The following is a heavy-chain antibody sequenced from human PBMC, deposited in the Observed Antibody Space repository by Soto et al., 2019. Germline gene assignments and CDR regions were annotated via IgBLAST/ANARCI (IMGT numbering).Heavy chain of an antibody. Sequence: EMQLLESGGGLVQPGGSLRLSCGVSGFTFNRFGMNWVRQAPGKGPEWVTAITGSGGTTYYADSVRGWFTVSRDNSKNTLYLQMNSLRADDTAIYYCAKDLEIRGGGGMDVWGQGTTVTVSS. J-gene: IGHJ6*02. D-gene: IGHD3-10*01. CDR1: GFTFNRFG. CDR2: ITGSGGTT. V-gene: IGHV3-23*01. CDR3: AKDLEIRGGGGMDV.